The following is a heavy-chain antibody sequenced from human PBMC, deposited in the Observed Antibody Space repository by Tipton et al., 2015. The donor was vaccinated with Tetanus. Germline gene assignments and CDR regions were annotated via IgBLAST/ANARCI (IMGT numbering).Heavy chain of an antibody. CDR3: ARANYDFSMKGPFDS. D-gene: IGHD3-3*01. V-gene: IGHV4-61*08. Sequence: TLSLTCTVSGDSVSSGGYDWGSIRQSPGKGLELIGYISNTGSTSYNPSLQSRVSMSVDTSKNQFSLRLSSVTAADTAVYFCARANYDFSMKGPFDSWGQGILVVVSA. CDR1: GDSVSSGGYD. J-gene: IGHJ4*02. CDR2: ISNTGST.